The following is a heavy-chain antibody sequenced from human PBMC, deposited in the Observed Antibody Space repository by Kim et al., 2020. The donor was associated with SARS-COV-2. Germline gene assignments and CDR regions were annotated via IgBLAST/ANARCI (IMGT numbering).Heavy chain of an antibody. CDR2: ST. V-gene: IGHV4-30-2*04. D-gene: IGHD5-18*01. J-gene: IGHJ4*02. CDR3: ARARYGDFDY. Sequence: STYYNPSLKSRVTISVDTSKNQFSLKLSSVTAADTAVYYCARARYGDFDYWGQGTLVTVSS.